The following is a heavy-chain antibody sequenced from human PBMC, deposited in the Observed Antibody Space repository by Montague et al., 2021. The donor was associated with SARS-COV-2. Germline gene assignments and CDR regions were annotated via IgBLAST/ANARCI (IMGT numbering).Heavy chain of an antibody. CDR3: ARVFPRWLQFDPYFDY. J-gene: IGHJ4*02. V-gene: IGHV4-59*01. Sequence: SETLSLTCTVSGGSISSYYWSWIRQPPGKGLEWIGYIYYSGSTNYNPSXXSRVTISVDTSKNQFSLKLSSVTAAGRAVYYCARVFPRWLQFDPYFDYWGQGTLVTVSS. D-gene: IGHD5-24*01. CDR1: GGSISSYY. CDR2: IYYSGST.